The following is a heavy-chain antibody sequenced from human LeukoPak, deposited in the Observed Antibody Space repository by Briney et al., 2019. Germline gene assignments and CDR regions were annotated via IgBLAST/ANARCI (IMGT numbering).Heavy chain of an antibody. CDR1: GFTFSDYY. CDR3: ARVTRYIYGDFDFDY. CDR2: ISSSGSTI. V-gene: IGHV3-11*04. Sequence: PGGSLRLSCAASGFTFSDYYMSWIRQAPGKGLEWVSYISSSGSTIYYADSVKGRFTISRDNAKNSLYLQMNSLRAEDTAVYYCARVTRYIYGDFDFDYWVQGTLVTVSS. D-gene: IGHD4-17*01. J-gene: IGHJ4*02.